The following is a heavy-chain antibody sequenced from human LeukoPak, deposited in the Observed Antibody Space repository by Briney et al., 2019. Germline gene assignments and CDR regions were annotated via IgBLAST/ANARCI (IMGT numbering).Heavy chain of an antibody. V-gene: IGHV1-46*01. Sequence: ASVKLSCKASGYTFTSYYMHWVRQAPGQGLEWMGIINPSGSSTSYAQKFQGRVTMTSDTSTSTVYMELSSLRSEDTAVYYCARGPVVVVAATSLGYWGQGTLVTVSS. J-gene: IGHJ4*03. CDR1: GYTFTSYY. CDR2: INPSGSST. D-gene: IGHD2-15*01. CDR3: ARGPVVVVAATSLGY.